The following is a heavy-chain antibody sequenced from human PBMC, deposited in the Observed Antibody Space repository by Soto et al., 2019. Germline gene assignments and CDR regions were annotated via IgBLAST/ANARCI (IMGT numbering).Heavy chain of an antibody. D-gene: IGHD6-19*01. CDR3: ARAATVAGAEYFQH. Sequence: SETLSLTCTVSGGSISSYYWSWIRQPPGKGLEWIGYIYYSGSTNYNPSLKSRVTISVDTSKNQFSLKLSSVTAADTAVYYCARAATVAGAEYFQHWGQGTLVTVSS. V-gene: IGHV4-59*01. CDR2: IYYSGST. J-gene: IGHJ1*01. CDR1: GGSISSYY.